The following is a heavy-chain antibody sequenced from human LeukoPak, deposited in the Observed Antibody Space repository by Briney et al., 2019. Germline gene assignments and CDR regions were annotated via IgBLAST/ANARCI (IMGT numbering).Heavy chain of an antibody. V-gene: IGHV4-59*01. D-gene: IGHD2-15*01. CDR1: GGSISSYY. Sequence: SETLSLTCTVSGGSISSYYWSWIRQPPGKGLEWIGYIYYSGSTNYNPSLKSRVTISVDTSKNQFSLKLSSVTAADTAVYYCARVKALRGVVHRLYYYGMDVWGQGTTVTVSS. CDR3: ARVKALRGVVHRLYYYGMDV. J-gene: IGHJ6*02. CDR2: IYYSGST.